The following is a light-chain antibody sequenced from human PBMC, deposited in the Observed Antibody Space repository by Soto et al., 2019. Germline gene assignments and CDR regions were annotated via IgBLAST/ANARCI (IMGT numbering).Light chain of an antibody. Sequence: QSVLTQPASVSGSPGQSITISCTASVSDGGNFGPVSWYQQHPGQVPKLIIYEGNRRPSGVSSRFSGSKSGNTASLTISGLQAEDEADYYCCSYVGARTYVFGTGTKVTVL. CDR2: EGN. CDR1: VSDGGNFGP. J-gene: IGLJ1*01. V-gene: IGLV2-23*01. CDR3: CSYVGARTYV.